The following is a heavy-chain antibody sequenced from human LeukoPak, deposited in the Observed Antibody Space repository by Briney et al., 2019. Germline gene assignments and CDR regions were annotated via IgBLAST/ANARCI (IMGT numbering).Heavy chain of an antibody. CDR3: ARDVAGAKGYFDY. CDR2: IYYSGST. V-gene: IGHV4-31*03. J-gene: IGHJ4*02. CDR1: GGSISSGGYY. D-gene: IGHD2-15*01. Sequence: SETLSLTRTVSGGSISSGGYYWSWIRQHPGKGLEWIGYIYYSGSTYYNPSLKSRVTISVDTSKNQFSLKLSSVTAADTAVYYCARDVAGAKGYFDYWGQGTLVTVSS.